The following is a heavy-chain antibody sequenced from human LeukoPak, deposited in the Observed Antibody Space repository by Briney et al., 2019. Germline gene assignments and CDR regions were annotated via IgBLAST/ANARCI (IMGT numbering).Heavy chain of an antibody. CDR1: GGSISSGGYY. J-gene: IGHJ6*02. CDR3: ASRTTVTTSDYYYYGMDV. Sequence: PSETLSLTCTVSGGSISSGGYYWRWIRQHPGKGLEWIGYIYYSGSTYYNPSLKSRVTISVDTSKNQFSLKLSSVTAADTAVYYCASRTTVTTSDYYYYGMDVWGQGTTVTVSS. V-gene: IGHV4-31*03. CDR2: IYYSGST. D-gene: IGHD4-17*01.